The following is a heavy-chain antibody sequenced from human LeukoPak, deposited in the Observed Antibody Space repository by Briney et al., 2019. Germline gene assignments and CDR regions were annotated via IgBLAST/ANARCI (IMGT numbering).Heavy chain of an antibody. D-gene: IGHD3-10*01. Sequence: PSETLSLTCTVSGGSIRSYYWSWIRQPPGQGLEWIGHIYYRGSTNYNPFLKSRVTISVDTSKNQFSLRLSSLTAADTAVYYCARANYGSGTYYDQFDYWGQGTLVTVSS. J-gene: IGHJ4*02. CDR1: GGSIRSYY. V-gene: IGHV4-59*01. CDR2: IYYRGST. CDR3: ARANYGSGTYYDQFDY.